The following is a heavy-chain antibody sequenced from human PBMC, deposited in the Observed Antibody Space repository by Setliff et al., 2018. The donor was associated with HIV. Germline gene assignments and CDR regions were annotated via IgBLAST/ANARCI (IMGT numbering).Heavy chain of an antibody. CDR1: GYTLTELS. Sequence: ASVKVSCKVSGYTLTELSMHWVRQAPGKGLEWMGGFDPEDGETIYAQKFQGRVTMTEDTSTDTAYMELSSLRSEDTAVYYCASLGGYYPYYYYYMDVWGKGTTVTVSS. CDR2: FDPEDGET. J-gene: IGHJ6*03. V-gene: IGHV1-24*01. D-gene: IGHD3-3*01. CDR3: ASLGGYYPYYYYYMDV.